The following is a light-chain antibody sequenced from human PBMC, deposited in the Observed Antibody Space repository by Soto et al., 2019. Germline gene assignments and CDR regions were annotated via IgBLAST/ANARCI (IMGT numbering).Light chain of an antibody. CDR1: SSDVGGYNY. J-gene: IGLJ1*01. Sequence: QSALAQPASVSGSPGQSITISCTGTSSDVGGYNYVSWYQQHPGKAPKLMIYEVSNRPSGVSNRFSGSKPGNTASLTISGLQAEDEADYYCSSYTSSPSYVFGTGTKVTVL. CDR2: EVS. V-gene: IGLV2-14*01. CDR3: SSYTSSPSYV.